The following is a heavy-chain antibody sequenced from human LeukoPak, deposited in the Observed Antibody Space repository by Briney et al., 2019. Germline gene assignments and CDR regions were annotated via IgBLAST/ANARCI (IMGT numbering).Heavy chain of an antibody. V-gene: IGHV3-33*01. J-gene: IGHJ4*02. CDR1: GFTFSSYG. CDR3: ARDKGPYYFDQ. CDR2: IWNDGSQK. Sequence: PGGSLRLSCAASGFTFSSYGMHWVRQAPGKGLEWVAVIWNDGSQKYYADSVKGRFTISRDNSKNTLYLQMNSLRAEDSAVYYCARDKGPYYFDQWGQGTLLTVS.